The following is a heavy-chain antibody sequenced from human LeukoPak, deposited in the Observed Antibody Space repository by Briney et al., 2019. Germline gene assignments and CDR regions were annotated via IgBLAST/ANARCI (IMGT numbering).Heavy chain of an antibody. CDR3: ARGLLRGIAAAGTGSPFDY. CDR1: GYTFTSYG. D-gene: IGHD6-13*01. CDR2: ISAYNGNT. J-gene: IGHJ4*02. V-gene: IGHV1-18*01. Sequence: ASVKVSCKASGYTFTSYGISWVRQAPGQGLEWMGWISAYNGNTNYAQKLQGRVTMTTDTSTSTAYMELRSLRSDDTAVYYCARGLLRGIAAAGTGSPFDYWGQGTLVTVSS.